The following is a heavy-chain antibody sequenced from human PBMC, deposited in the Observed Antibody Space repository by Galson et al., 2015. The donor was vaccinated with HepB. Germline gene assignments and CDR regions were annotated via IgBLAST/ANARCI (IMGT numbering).Heavy chain of an antibody. J-gene: IGHJ6*02. CDR2: ISYDGSNK. CDR3: AKDLGELPPYYYYGMDV. D-gene: IGHD3-10*01. CDR1: GFTFRSYG. Sequence: SLRLSCAASGFTFRSYGMHWVRQAPGKGLEWVAVISYDGSNKYYADSVKGRFTISRDNSQNTLYLQMNSLGAEDTAVYYCAKDLGELPPYYYYGMDVWGQGTTVTVSS. V-gene: IGHV3-30*18.